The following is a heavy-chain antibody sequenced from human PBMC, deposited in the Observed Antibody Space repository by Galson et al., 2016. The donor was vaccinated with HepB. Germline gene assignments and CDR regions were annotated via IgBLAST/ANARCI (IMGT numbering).Heavy chain of an antibody. CDR2: IWFDGSNK. D-gene: IGHD1-26*01. Sequence: SLRLSCAASGFTFSSYGIHWVRQAPGKGLEWVAVIWFDGSNKNYVDSVRGRFTISRDNAKNSLYLQMNSLRVDDTAVYYCAVGGHVDYCGQGTLVTVSS. J-gene: IGHJ4*02. CDR1: GFTFSSYG. V-gene: IGHV3-33*01. CDR3: AVGGHVDY.